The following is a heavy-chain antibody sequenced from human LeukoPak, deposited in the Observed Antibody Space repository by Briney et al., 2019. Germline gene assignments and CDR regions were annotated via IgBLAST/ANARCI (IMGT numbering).Heavy chain of an antibody. J-gene: IGHJ5*02. CDR2: INHSGST. CDR3: ARVRRWGAAAGTFNWFDP. V-gene: IGHV4-34*01. CDR1: GVSFSGYY. Sequence: SETLSLTCAVYGVSFSGYYWSWIRQPPGKGLEWIGEINHSGSTNYNPSLKSRVTISVDTSKNQFSLKLSSVTAADTAVYYCARVRRWGAAAGTFNWFDPWGQGTLITVSS. D-gene: IGHD6-13*01.